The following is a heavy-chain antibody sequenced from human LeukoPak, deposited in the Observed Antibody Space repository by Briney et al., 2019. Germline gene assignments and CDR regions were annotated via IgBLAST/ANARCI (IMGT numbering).Heavy chain of an antibody. CDR3: ARGRQDYNNGFDP. Sequence: PGGPLRLSCEASGFTLRTSAMFWVRQAPGKGLEYVSSISGDGGTIPYANSVRARFTVSRDNSKNRLFLQMGSLRPDDTAVYYCARGRQDYNNGFDPWGQGTLVTVSP. CDR1: GFTLRTSA. D-gene: IGHD4-11*01. J-gene: IGHJ5*02. V-gene: IGHV3-64*01. CDR2: ISGDGGTI.